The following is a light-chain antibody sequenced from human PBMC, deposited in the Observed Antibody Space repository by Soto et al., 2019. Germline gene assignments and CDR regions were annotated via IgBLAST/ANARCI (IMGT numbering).Light chain of an antibody. CDR3: QQYSDWPPVT. Sequence: EVVMTQSPATLSLSPGDRATVSCRASQGMGSNLAWYQQKPGQAPRLLIYGASTRAAGVPARFSGSGSGTEFTLTISSLQSEDFALYYCQQYSDWPPVTFGGVTKVEIK. V-gene: IGKV3-15*01. CDR1: QGMGSN. CDR2: GAS. J-gene: IGKJ4*01.